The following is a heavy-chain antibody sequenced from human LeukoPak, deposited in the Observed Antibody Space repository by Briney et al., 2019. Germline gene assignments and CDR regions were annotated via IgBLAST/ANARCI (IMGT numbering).Heavy chain of an antibody. V-gene: IGHV4-34*01. CDR1: GGSFSGYY. J-gene: IGHJ4*02. CDR2: INHSGST. D-gene: IGHD3-10*01. CDR3: AYTLRYGSGSKRRVGGIDY. Sequence: PSETLSLTCAVYGGSFSGYYWSWIRQPPGKGLEWIGEINHSGSTNYNPSLKSRVTISVDTSRNQFSLKLSSVTAADTAVYYCAYTLRYGSGSKRRVGGIDYWGQGTLVTVSS.